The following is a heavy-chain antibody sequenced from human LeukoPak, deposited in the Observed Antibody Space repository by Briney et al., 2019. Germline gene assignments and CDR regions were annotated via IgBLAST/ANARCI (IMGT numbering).Heavy chain of an antibody. D-gene: IGHD6-19*01. CDR1: GFTFSSYS. V-gene: IGHV3-21*01. J-gene: IGHJ4*02. CDR2: IGSSSSYI. CDR3: ASWIAVAGKGDY. Sequence: PGGSLRLPCAASGFTFSSYSMNWVRQAPGKGLEWVSSIGSSSSYIYYADSVKGRLTIARDNAKNSLYLQMNSLRAEDTAVYYCASWIAVAGKGDYWGQGTLVTVSS.